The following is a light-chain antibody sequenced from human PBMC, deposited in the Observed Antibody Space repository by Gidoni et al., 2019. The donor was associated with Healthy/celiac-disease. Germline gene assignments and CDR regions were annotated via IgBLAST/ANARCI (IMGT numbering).Light chain of an antibody. J-gene: IGLJ1*01. CDR2: EVS. V-gene: IGLV2-14*01. Sequence: QSALTQPASVSGSPGQSIPISCTGTSSDVGGYNYVSWYQQHPGKAPKLMIYEVSNRPSGVPDRFSGSKSGNTASLTISGLQAEDEADYYCSSYTSSSTLGVFGTGTKVTVL. CDR3: SSYTSSSTLGV. CDR1: SSDVGGYNY.